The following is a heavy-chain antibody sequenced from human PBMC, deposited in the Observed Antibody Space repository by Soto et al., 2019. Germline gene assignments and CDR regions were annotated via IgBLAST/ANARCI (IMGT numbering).Heavy chain of an antibody. Sequence: GESLMISCKGSDYCFTSYWISWVRHMPGKCLEWMGQIVHSDHYLNYSPSFQSHDTIRPDKYHSPAYLQWSSLKPSDTAIYCDARHDRGTAMVTVIYSYGMEVWCQGTTVTGSS. J-gene: IGHJ6*02. CDR2: IVHSDHYL. V-gene: IGHV5-10-1*01. D-gene: IGHD5-18*01. CDR1: DYCFTSYW. CDR3: ARHDRGTAMVTVIYSYGMEV.